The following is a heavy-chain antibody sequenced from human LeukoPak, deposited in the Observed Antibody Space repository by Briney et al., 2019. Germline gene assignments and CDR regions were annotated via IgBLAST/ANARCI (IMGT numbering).Heavy chain of an antibody. V-gene: IGHV4-39*01. CDR2: INHSGST. D-gene: IGHD2-15*01. Sequence: TSETLSLTCTVSGDSISSSSYYWGWIRQSPGKGLEWIGEINHSGSTNYNPSLKSRVTISVDTSKNQFSLKLSSVTAADTAVYYCARQGSNCSGGSCYSTYNFDYWGQGTLVTVSS. CDR3: ARQGSNCSGGSCYSTYNFDY. CDR1: GDSISSSSYY. J-gene: IGHJ4*02.